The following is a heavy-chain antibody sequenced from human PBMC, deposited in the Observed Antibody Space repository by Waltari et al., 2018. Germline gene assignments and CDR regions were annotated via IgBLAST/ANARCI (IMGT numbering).Heavy chain of an antibody. Sequence: QVQLQQWGAGLLKPSETLSLTCAVYGGSFRGYYWSWITQPPGKGLEWIGEINHSGSTNYNPSLKSRVTISVDTSKNQFSLKLSSVTAADTAVYYCASMGSGYYSYYYYYMDVWGKGTTVTVSS. V-gene: IGHV4-34*01. CDR3: ASMGSGYYSYYYYYMDV. J-gene: IGHJ6*03. D-gene: IGHD3-22*01. CDR2: INHSGST. CDR1: GGSFRGYY.